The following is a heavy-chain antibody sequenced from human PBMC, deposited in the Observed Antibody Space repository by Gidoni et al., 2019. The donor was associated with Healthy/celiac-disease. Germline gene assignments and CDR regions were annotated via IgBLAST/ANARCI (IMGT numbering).Heavy chain of an antibody. CDR2: IYYSGST. D-gene: IGHD6-19*01. J-gene: IGHJ6*02. V-gene: IGHV4-39*01. Sequence: QLQLQESGPGLVKPSETLSLTCPVSGGSISSSSYYWGWIRQPPGKGLEWIGSIYYSGSTYYNPSLKSRVTISVDTSKNQFSLKLSSVTAADTAVYYCARQMGIAVAPTCMDVWGQGTTVTVSS. CDR3: ARQMGIAVAPTCMDV. CDR1: GGSISSSSYY.